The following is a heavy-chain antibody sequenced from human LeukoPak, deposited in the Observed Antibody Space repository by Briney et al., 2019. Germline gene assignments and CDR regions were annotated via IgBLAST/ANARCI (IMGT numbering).Heavy chain of an antibody. CDR1: GGTFSSYT. Sequence: ASVKVSCKASGGTFSSYTISWVRQAPGQGLEWIGRIVPVLGIANYAQKFQGRVTITADKSTSTAYMELSSLRSEDTAVYYCARDRTPILVVPAAIPCLSGWGQGTLVTVSS. J-gene: IGHJ4*02. V-gene: IGHV1-69*04. CDR2: IVPVLGIA. D-gene: IGHD2-2*02. CDR3: ARDRTPILVVPAAIPCLSG.